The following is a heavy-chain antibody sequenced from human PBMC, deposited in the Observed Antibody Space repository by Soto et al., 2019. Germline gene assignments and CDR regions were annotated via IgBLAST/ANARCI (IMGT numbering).Heavy chain of an antibody. Sequence: QVQLVESGGGVGQPGRSLRLSCAASGFTFSSYGMHWVRQAPGKGLEWVAVISYDGSNKYYADSVKGRFTISGDNSKNTLYLQMNSLRAEDTAVYYCAKEKGGSGSLHFDYWGQGTLVTVSS. CDR2: ISYDGSNK. V-gene: IGHV3-30*18. CDR3: AKEKGGSGSLHFDY. D-gene: IGHD1-26*01. J-gene: IGHJ4*02. CDR1: GFTFSSYG.